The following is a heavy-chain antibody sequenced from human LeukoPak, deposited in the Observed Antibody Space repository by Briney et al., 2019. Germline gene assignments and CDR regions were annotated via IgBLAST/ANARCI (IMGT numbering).Heavy chain of an antibody. CDR2: INPSGGST. J-gene: IGHJ4*02. D-gene: IGHD3-9*01. CDR3: ARGWSLPLLDILTGYLDY. V-gene: IGHV1-46*01. CDR1: GYTFTSYY. Sequence: ASVKVSCKASGYTFTSYYMHWVRQAPGQGLEWMGIINPSGGSTNYAQKFQGRVTMTRDTSTSTVYMELSSLRSEDTAVYYCARGWSLPLLDILTGYLDYWGQGTLVTVSS.